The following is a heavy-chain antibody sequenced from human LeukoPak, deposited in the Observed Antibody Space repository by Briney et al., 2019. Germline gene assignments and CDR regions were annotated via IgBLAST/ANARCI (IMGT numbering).Heavy chain of an antibody. CDR1: GFTFSSYN. V-gene: IGHV3-21*01. D-gene: IGHD3-9*01. J-gene: IGHJ4*02. CDR2: ISTSSSYI. Sequence: GGSLRLSCAASGFTFSSYNMKWVRQAPGKGLEWVSSISTSSSYIYYADSVKGRFTISRDNAKNSLYLQMNSLRAEDTAVYYCARGDYDILTGYLYFDYWGQGTLVTVSS. CDR3: ARGDYDILTGYLYFDY.